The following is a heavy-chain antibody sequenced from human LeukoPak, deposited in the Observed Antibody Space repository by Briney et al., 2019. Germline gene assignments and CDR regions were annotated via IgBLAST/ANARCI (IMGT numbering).Heavy chain of an antibody. J-gene: IGHJ4*02. Sequence: ASVKVSCKASGYSFIGYYMHWVRQAPGQGLEWMGWIKSNSGGTHYAQKFQGRVTMTRDTSITTAYMELSRLTSDDTAVYYCAREGSSGWYFRSFDYWGQGTLVTVSS. V-gene: IGHV1-2*02. CDR3: AREGSSGWYFRSFDY. D-gene: IGHD6-19*01. CDR2: IKSNSGGT. CDR1: GYSFIGYY.